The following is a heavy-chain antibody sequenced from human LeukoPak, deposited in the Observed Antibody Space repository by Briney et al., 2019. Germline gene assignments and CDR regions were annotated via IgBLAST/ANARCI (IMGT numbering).Heavy chain of an antibody. CDR1: GGSISSSSYY. Sequence: SETLSLTCTVSGGSISSSSYYWGWIRQPPGKGLEWIGSIYYSGSTYYNPSLKSRVTISVDTSKNQFSLKPSSVTAADTAVYYCAREGGSSSWDRYYYFDYWGQGTLVTVSS. J-gene: IGHJ4*02. V-gene: IGHV4-39*07. CDR2: IYYSGST. CDR3: AREGGSSSWDRYYYFDY. D-gene: IGHD6-13*01.